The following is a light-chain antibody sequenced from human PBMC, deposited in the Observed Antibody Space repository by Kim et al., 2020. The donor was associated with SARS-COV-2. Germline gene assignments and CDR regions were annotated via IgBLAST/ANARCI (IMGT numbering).Light chain of an antibody. CDR2: DAL. J-gene: IGKJ4*01. Sequence: ASVGYSVTITCQSSQDIRNYLHWYQQKAGKGPKVLIYDALNLETGVPSRFSGSASGTHFSLTITNLQPDDVATYYCQQYDNLPLTFGGGTKVDIK. V-gene: IGKV1-33*01. CDR3: QQYDNLPLT. CDR1: QDIRNY.